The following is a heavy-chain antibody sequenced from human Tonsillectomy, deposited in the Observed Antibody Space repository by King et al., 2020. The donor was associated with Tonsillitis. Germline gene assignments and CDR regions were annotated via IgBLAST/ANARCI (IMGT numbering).Heavy chain of an antibody. D-gene: IGHD3-3*01. CDR1: GGSFSGYY. J-gene: IGHJ6*03. V-gene: IGHV4-34*01. Sequence: VQLQQWGAGLLKPSGTLSLTCGVYGGSFSGYYWSWIRQPPGKGLEWIGEINYSGRTNYNASLKSRVSMLVDTSKNQFSLNLRSVTAADTAVYYCARTSGYDGPRPSYYMDVWGTGATVTVSS. CDR3: ARTSGYDGPRPSYYMDV. CDR2: INYSGRT.